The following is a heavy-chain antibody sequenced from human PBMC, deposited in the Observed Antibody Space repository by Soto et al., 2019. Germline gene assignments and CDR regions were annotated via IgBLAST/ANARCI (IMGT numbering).Heavy chain of an antibody. CDR3: ARVFRAAAGTRRFDY. Sequence: GGSLRLSCAASGFTFSSYWMSWVRQAPGKGLEWVANIKQDGSEKYYVDSVKGRFTISRDNAKNSLYLQMNSLRAEDTAVYYCARVFRAAAGTRRFDYWGQGTLVTVSS. V-gene: IGHV3-7*01. J-gene: IGHJ4*02. D-gene: IGHD6-13*01. CDR2: IKQDGSEK. CDR1: GFTFSSYW.